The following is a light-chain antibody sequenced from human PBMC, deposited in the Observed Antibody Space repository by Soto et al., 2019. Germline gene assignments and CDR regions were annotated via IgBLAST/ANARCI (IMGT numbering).Light chain of an antibody. CDR1: SSDVGGYNY. CDR3: SSYTSSSSLGV. J-gene: IGLJ3*02. Sequence: QSALTQPASVSGSPGQSITISCTGTSSDVGGYNYVSWYQQHPGKAPKLMIYEVTNRPSGVSNRFSGSKSGNTASLTISGLQAEDEDDYYCSSYTSSSSLGVFGGGTNLTVL. CDR2: EVT. V-gene: IGLV2-14*01.